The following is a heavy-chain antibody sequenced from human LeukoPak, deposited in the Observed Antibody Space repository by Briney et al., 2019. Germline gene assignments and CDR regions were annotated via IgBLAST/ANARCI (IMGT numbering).Heavy chain of an antibody. V-gene: IGHV3-30*18. D-gene: IGHD3-16*01. CDR3: AKDRQTNKFGDAFDY. CDR1: GFTFSSYG. Sequence: GKSLRLSCAASGFTFSSYGMHWVRQAPGKGLEWVAVISFDASNKYYVDSVKGRFTISRDNSKNTLYLQMNSLRPEDTAVYYCAKDRQTNKFGDAFDYWGQGTLVTVSS. CDR2: ISFDASNK. J-gene: IGHJ4*02.